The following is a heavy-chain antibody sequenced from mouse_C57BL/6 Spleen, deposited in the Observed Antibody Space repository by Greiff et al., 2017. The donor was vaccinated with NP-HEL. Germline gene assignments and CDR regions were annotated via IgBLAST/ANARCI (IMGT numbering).Heavy chain of an antibody. D-gene: IGHD2-1*01. J-gene: IGHJ4*01. CDR3: AKRGYGNPYYYAMDY. CDR1: GFTFSDYG. Sequence: DVQLVESGGGLVKPGGSLKLSCAASGFTFSDYGMHWVRQAPEKGLEWVAYISSGSSTIYYADTVKGRFTITRDNAKNTLFLPMTSLRSEDTAMYYGAKRGYGNPYYYAMDYWGQGTSVTVSS. CDR2: ISSGSSTI. V-gene: IGHV5-17*01.